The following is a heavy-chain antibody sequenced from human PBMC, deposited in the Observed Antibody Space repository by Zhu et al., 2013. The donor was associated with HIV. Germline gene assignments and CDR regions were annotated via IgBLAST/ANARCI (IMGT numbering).Heavy chain of an antibody. V-gene: IGHV1-3*01. D-gene: IGHD6-25*01. Sequence: QVQLVQSGAEVKKPGASVKVSCKASGYTFTSYAMHWVRQAPGQRLEWMGWINAGNTNTKYSQKFQGRVTITRDTSASTAYMELSSLISEDTAVYYCARDSGRAASCDYWGQGTLVTVSS. CDR1: GYTFTSYA. J-gene: IGHJ4*02. CDR3: ARDSGRAASCDY. CDR2: INAGNTNT.